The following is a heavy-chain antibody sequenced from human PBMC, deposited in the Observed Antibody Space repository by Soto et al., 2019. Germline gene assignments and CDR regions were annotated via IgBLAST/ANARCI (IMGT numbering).Heavy chain of an antibody. CDR1: EFTFTSHS. CDR2: ISSSST. D-gene: IGHD3-22*01. Sequence: PGGSLRLSCAASEFTFTSHSMNWVRQAPGKGLEWVSSISSSSTYYADSVKGRFTISRDNSKNTLYLQMNSLRAEDTAVYYCARNYYDSSGGFDYWGQGTLVTVSS. CDR3: ARNYYDSSGGFDY. J-gene: IGHJ4*02. V-gene: IGHV3-21*04.